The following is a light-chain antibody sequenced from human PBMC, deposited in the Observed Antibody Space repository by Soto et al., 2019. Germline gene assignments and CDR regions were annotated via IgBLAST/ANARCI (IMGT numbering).Light chain of an antibody. CDR3: QQYDRYSYS. Sequence: DIQMTQSPSTLSASVGDRVTITCRASQSISKWVAWYQQKPGKAPKILISDASSLESGVPSRFSCSGSGTEFTLTISSLQPDDVATYYCQQYDRYSYSFGQGTKLEIK. CDR1: QSISKW. V-gene: IGKV1-5*01. J-gene: IGKJ2*01. CDR2: DAS.